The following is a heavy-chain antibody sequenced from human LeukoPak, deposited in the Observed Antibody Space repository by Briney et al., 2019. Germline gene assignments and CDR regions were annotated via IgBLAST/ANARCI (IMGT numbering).Heavy chain of an antibody. D-gene: IGHD1-26*01. CDR2: ISSSGSTI. J-gene: IGHJ6*03. Sequence: GGSLRLSCAASGFTFSSYEMNWVREAPGKGLEWVSYISSSGSTIYYADSVKGRFTISRDNAKNSLYLQMNSLRAEDTAVYYCAKGYGWEASYYYYYMDVWGKGTTVTISS. V-gene: IGHV3-48*03. CDR3: AKGYGWEASYYYYYMDV. CDR1: GFTFSSYE.